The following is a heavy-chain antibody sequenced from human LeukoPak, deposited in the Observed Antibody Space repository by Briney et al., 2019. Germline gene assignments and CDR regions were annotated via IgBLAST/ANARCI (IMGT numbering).Heavy chain of an antibody. J-gene: IGHJ4*02. CDR2: IKYDGSEK. CDR1: GFTFSSYG. V-gene: IGHV3-7*03. CDR3: ARRNYCDY. Sequence: PGGSLRLSCAASGFTFSSYGMHWVRQAPGKGLEWVANIKYDGSEKYYVDSVKGRFTISRDNAKNSLFLQMNSLRAEDTAVYYCARRNYCDYWGQGTLVTVSS.